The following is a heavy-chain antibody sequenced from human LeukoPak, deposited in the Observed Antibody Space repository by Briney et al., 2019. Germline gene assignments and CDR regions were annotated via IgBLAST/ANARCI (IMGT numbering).Heavy chain of an antibody. D-gene: IGHD3-10*01. CDR1: GDSVSSNSAA. CDR2: TYYRSKWYN. V-gene: IGHV6-1*01. Sequence: SQTLSLTCAISGDSVSSNSAAWNWIRQSPSRGLEWLGRTYYRSKWYNDYAVSVKSRITINPDTSKNQFSLQLNSVTPEDTAVYYCARRTTMVRGVIIGDNDAFDIWDQGTMVTVSS. J-gene: IGHJ3*02. CDR3: ARRTTMVRGVIIGDNDAFDI.